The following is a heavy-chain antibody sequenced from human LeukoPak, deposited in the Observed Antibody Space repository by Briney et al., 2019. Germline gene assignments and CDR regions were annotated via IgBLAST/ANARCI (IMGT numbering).Heavy chain of an antibody. CDR3: ARERPTAGIPFDY. Sequence: PGGSLRLSCAASGFTFSSYSMNWVRQAPGKGLEWVSSISSSSSYIYYADSVKGRFTIPRDNAKNSLYLQMNSLRAEDTAVYYCARERPTAGIPFDYWGQGTLVTVSS. CDR2: ISSSSSYI. D-gene: IGHD6-13*01. CDR1: GFTFSSYS. V-gene: IGHV3-21*01. J-gene: IGHJ4*02.